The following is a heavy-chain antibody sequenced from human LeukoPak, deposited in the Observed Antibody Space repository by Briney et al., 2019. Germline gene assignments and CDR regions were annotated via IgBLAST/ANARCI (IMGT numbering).Heavy chain of an antibody. Sequence: GGSLRLSCAASGFTFRSYWMHWVRQAPGKGLVWVSRINSDGSSTTYADSVKGRITISRDNAKNTVYLQMKSLRAEDTAVYYCARGDSSGSRIDYWGQGTLVTVSS. CDR1: GFTFRSYW. V-gene: IGHV3-74*01. CDR2: INSDGSST. D-gene: IGHD6-25*01. J-gene: IGHJ4*02. CDR3: ARGDSSGSRIDY.